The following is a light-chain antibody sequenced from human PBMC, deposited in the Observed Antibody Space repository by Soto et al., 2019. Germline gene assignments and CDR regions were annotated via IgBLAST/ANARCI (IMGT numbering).Light chain of an antibody. CDR1: HRVSNR. Sequence: EIVMTQSPATLSVSPGERATLSCRASHRVSNRLAWYQQKPGQAPRLLIYGASTRATDIPARFSGSGSGTEFTLTISSLQSEDFAVYYCQQYGSSPRLTFGGGTKVDIK. J-gene: IGKJ4*01. CDR3: QQYGSSPRLT. V-gene: IGKV3-15*01. CDR2: GAS.